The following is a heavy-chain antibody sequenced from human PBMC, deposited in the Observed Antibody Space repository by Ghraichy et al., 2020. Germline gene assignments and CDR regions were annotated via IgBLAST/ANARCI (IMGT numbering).Heavy chain of an antibody. CDR3: AGTAGTGWFDP. D-gene: IGHD6-13*01. Sequence: SETLSLTCTVSGGSISSYYWSWIRQPPGKGLEWIGYIYYSGSTNYNPSLKSRVTISVDTSKNQFSLKLSSVTAADTAVYYCAGTAGTGWFDPWGQGTLVTVSS. CDR1: GGSISSYY. J-gene: IGHJ5*02. V-gene: IGHV4-59*01. CDR2: IYYSGST.